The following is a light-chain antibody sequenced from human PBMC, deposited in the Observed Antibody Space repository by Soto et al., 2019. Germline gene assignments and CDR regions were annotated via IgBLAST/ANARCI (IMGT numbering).Light chain of an antibody. V-gene: IGLV1-40*01. CDR2: GNS. CDR3: QSYDSSMNV. Sequence: QSVLTQPPSVSGAPGQRVTISCTGSISNIGAGYDVHWYQQLPGTAPKLLIYGNSNRPSGVPDRFSGSKSGTSASLAITWLQAEDEADYYCQSYDSSMNVFGTGTKLTVL. CDR1: ISNIGAGYD. J-gene: IGLJ1*01.